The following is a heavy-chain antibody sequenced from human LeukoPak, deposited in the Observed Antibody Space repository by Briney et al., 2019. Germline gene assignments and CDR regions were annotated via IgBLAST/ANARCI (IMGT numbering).Heavy chain of an antibody. CDR1: GFTFSDYY. D-gene: IGHD3-22*01. Sequence: GGSLRLSCASGFTFSDYYMSWIRQAPGKGLEWVSHISSSRSTRYYADSVKGRFTISRDNAKNSLYLQMNSLRAEDTAVYYCARTAYYYDSSGYDDAFDIWGQGTMVTVSS. J-gene: IGHJ3*02. CDR2: ISSSRSTR. CDR3: ARTAYYYDSSGYDDAFDI. V-gene: IGHV3-11*01.